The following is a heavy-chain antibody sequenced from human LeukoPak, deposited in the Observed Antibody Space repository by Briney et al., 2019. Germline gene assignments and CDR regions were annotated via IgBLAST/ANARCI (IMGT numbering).Heavy chain of an antibody. CDR2: MNKDGSEK. J-gene: IGHJ6*02. V-gene: IGHV3-7*03. D-gene: IGHD2-8*01. CDR3: ARNNDMDV. Sequence: GGSLRLSCAASGFILSNHWMTWVRQAPGKGPEWVANMNKDGSEKYYVDSVRGRFTISRDTAKNSLYLQMNNLRAEDTALYYCARNNDMDVWGQGTTVTVSS. CDR1: GFILSNHW.